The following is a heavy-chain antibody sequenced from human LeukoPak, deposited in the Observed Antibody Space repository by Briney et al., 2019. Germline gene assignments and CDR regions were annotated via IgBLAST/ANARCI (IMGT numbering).Heavy chain of an antibody. V-gene: IGHV3-7*01. CDR1: GFSFRSYW. CDR2: IKQDGSEK. Sequence: GGSLRLSCAASGFSFRSYWMRWVRQAPGKGLEWVASIKQDGSEKYYVDSVKGRFTISRDNAKNSLYLQMNSLGAEDTAVYYCARPFSGFDAFDIWGQGTMVTVSS. CDR3: ARPFSGFDAFDI. J-gene: IGHJ3*02. D-gene: IGHD3-22*01.